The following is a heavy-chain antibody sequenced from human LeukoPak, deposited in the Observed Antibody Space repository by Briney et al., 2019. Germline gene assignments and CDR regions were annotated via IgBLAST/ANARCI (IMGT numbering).Heavy chain of an antibody. CDR1: GGSFSGYY. Sequence: PSETLSLTCAVYGGSFSGYYWSWIRQPPGKGLEWIGEINHSGSTNYNPSLKSRVTISVDTSKNQFSLKLSSVTAADTAVYYCAGTPRIAVAKRWFDPWGQGTLVTVSS. CDR2: INHSGST. D-gene: IGHD6-19*01. V-gene: IGHV4-34*01. CDR3: AGTPRIAVAKRWFDP. J-gene: IGHJ5*02.